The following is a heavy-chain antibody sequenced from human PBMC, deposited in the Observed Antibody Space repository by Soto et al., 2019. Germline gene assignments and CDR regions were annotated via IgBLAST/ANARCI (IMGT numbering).Heavy chain of an antibody. D-gene: IGHD6-13*01. CDR3: AKDSSSGAAAGTGIAYYYYYYMDV. CDR1: GFTFDDYA. Sequence: GGSLRLSCAASGFTFDDYAMHWVRQAPGKGLEWVSGISWNSGSIGYADSVKGRFTISRDNAKNSLYLQMNSLRAEDTALYYCAKDSSSGAAAGTGIAYYYYYYMDVWGKGTTVTVSS. J-gene: IGHJ6*03. V-gene: IGHV3-9*01. CDR2: ISWNSGSI.